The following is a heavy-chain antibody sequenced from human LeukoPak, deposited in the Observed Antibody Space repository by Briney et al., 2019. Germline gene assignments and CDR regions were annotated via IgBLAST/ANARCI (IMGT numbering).Heavy chain of an antibody. CDR1: GYTFTGYY. Sequence: ASVKVSCKASGYTFTGYYIHWVRQAPGQGLEWMGWINPISGGANYVQKFEGRVTMTRDTSISTVFMELSTLRSDDTAVYYCARGSNYFEYWGQGTLVTVTS. D-gene: IGHD2/OR15-2a*01. CDR3: ARGSNYFEY. V-gene: IGHV1-2*02. J-gene: IGHJ4*02. CDR2: INPISGGA.